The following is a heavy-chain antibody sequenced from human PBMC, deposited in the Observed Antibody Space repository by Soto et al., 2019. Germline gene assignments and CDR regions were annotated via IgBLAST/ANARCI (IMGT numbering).Heavy chain of an antibody. CDR1: GYTFTGYY. CDR3: ARDRVAVAGTYYYYGMDV. V-gene: IGHV1-2*04. D-gene: IGHD6-19*01. J-gene: IGHJ6*02. CDR2: INPNSGGT. Sequence: ASVKVSCKASGYTFTGYYMHWVRQAPGQGLEWMGWINPNSGGTNYAQKFQGWVTMTRDTSISTAYMELSRLRSDDTAVYYCARDRVAVAGTYYYYGMDVWGQGTTVTVSS.